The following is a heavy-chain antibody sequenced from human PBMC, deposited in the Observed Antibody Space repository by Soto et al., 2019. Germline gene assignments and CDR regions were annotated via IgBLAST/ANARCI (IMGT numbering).Heavy chain of an antibody. V-gene: IGHV4-34*01. CDR1: CGSFSGYY. D-gene: IGHD3-10*01. Sequence: SETLSLTCAVYCGSFSGYYWSWIRQPPGKGLEWIGEINHSGSTNYNPSLKSRVTISVDTSKNQFSLKLSSVTAADTAVYYCARGMKYYYGSGTPQSYGMDVWGQGTTVTVSS. CDR3: ARGMKYYYGSGTPQSYGMDV. J-gene: IGHJ6*02. CDR2: INHSGST.